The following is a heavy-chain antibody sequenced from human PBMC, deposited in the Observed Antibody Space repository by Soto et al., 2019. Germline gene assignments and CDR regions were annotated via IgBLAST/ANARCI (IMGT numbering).Heavy chain of an antibody. CDR3: AKGGVVIGRDYGMDV. CDR1: GFTFSSYG. V-gene: IGHV3-30*18. CDR2: ISYDGGNK. Sequence: GGSLRLSCAASGFTFSSYGMHWVRQAPGKGLEWVAVISYDGGNKYYADSVKGRFTISRDNSKNTLYLQMNSLRAEDTAVYYCAKGGVVIGRDYGMDVWGQGTTVTVSS. J-gene: IGHJ6*02. D-gene: IGHD3-22*01.